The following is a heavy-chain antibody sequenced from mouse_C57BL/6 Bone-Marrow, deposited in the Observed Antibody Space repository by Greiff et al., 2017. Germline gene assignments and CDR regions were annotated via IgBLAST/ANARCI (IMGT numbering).Heavy chain of an antibody. V-gene: IGHV5-16*01. CDR2: INYDGSST. CDR1: GFTFSDYS. Sequence: EVMLVESEGGLVQPGSSMKLSCTASGFTFSDYSMAWVSQVPEEGLEWVANINYDGSSTYYLDSLKSRFIISRDNAKNILYLQMGSLKSEDTAPYYCARAHYGLDYWGQGTTLTVSS. CDR3: ARAHYGLDY. D-gene: IGHD1-1*01. J-gene: IGHJ2*01.